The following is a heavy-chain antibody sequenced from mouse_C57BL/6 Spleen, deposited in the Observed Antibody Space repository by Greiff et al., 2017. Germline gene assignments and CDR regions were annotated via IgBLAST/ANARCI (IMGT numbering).Heavy chain of an antibody. CDR1: GFTFSDYG. CDR2: ISSGSSTI. J-gene: IGHJ1*03. Sequence: EVNVVESGGGLVKPGGSLKLSCAASGFTFSDYGMHWVRQAPEKGLEWVAYISSGSSTIYYADTVKGRFTISRDNAKNTLFLQMTSLRSEDTAMYYCARRAYGSSPGWYFDVWGTGTTVTVSS. V-gene: IGHV5-17*01. CDR3: ARRAYGSSPGWYFDV. D-gene: IGHD1-1*01.